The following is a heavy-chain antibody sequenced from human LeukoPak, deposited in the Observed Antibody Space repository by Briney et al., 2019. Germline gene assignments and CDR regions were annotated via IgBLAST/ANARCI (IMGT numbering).Heavy chain of an antibody. J-gene: IGHJ4*02. CDR1: GFTYSLYS. CDR2: ISSSSSYI. CDR3: ARDPGRS. Sequence: RTGGSLRLSCAASGFTYSLYSMHCLRQAPGKGLEWVSSISSSSSYIYYADSVKGRFTISRDNAKNSLYLQMNSLRAEDTAVYYCARDPGRSWGQGTLVTVSS. V-gene: IGHV3-21*01.